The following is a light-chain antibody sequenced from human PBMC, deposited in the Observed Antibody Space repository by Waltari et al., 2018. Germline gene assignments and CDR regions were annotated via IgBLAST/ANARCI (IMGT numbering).Light chain of an antibody. CDR2: WNN. CDR1: SSNIENNY. Sequence: QSVLTQPPSTSGTPGQAVTISCSGSSSNIENNYVYWYQQLPGTAPKLLVYWNNRRPSGLTDRFFASKSGTSASLAISGLRSEDEGDYYCLAWDASLSGWVFGGVTKVTVL. CDR3: LAWDASLSGWV. J-gene: IGLJ3*02. V-gene: IGLV1-47*01.